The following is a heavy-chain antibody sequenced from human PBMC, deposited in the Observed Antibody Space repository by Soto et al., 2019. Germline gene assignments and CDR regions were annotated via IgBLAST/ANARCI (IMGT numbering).Heavy chain of an antibody. J-gene: IGHJ1*01. CDR1: GFTFSSYA. V-gene: IGHV3-23*01. D-gene: IGHD2-21*02. CDR3: AKAVRIPRTYCGGDCYSLYRISIEYFQH. Sequence: EVQLLESGGGLVQPGGSLRLSCAASGFTFSSYAMSWVRQAPGKGLEWVSAISGSGGSTYYADSVKGRFTISRDNSKNTLYLQMNSLRAEDTAVYYCAKAVRIPRTYCGGDCYSLYRISIEYFQHWGQGTLVTVSS. CDR2: ISGSGGST.